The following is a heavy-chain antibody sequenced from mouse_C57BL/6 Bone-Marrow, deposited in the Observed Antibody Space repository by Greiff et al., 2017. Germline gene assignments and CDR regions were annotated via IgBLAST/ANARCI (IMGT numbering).Heavy chain of an antibody. D-gene: IGHD2-4*01. CDR2: SRNKANDYTT. CDR1: GFTFSDFY. Sequence: EVKLVESGGGLVQSGRSLRLSCATSGFTFSDFYMEWVRQAPGKGLEWIAASRNKANDYTTEYSASVKGRFIVSRDTSKSLLYLQMNARRAEDTAIDYCARDARYDYGYAMDDWGQGTSVTVSS. CDR3: ARDARYDYGYAMDD. J-gene: IGHJ4*01. V-gene: IGHV7-1*01.